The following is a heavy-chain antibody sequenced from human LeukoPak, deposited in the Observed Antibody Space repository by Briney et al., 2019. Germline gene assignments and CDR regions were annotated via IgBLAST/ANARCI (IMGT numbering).Heavy chain of an antibody. J-gene: IGHJ3*02. CDR3: ASYGYFDAFDI. Sequence: ASVKVSCTASGYTFTSYYMHWVRQSPGQGLEWMGIINPSGGSTSYAQKFQGRVTMTRDTSPTTVYMELSSLRSEDTAVYYCASYGYFDAFDIWGQGTMVTASS. CDR2: INPSGGST. D-gene: IGHD4-17*01. CDR1: GYTFTSYY. V-gene: IGHV1-46*01.